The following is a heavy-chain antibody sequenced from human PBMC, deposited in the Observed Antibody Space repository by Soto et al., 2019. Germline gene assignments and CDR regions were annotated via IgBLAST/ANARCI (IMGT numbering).Heavy chain of an antibody. CDR1: GGSISSYY. J-gene: IGHJ6*02. CDR3: ARRGKGSYHPDV. Sequence: PSETLSLTCTVSGGSISSYYWSWIRQPPGKGLEWIGYIYYSGSTNYNPSLKSRVTISVDTSKNQFSLKLSSVTAADTAVYYCARRGKGSYHPDVWGQGTTVTVSS. V-gene: IGHV4-59*08. CDR2: IYYSGST. D-gene: IGHD1-26*01.